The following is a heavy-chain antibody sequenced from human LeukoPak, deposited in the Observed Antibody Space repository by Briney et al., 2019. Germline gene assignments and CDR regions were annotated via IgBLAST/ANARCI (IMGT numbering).Heavy chain of an antibody. V-gene: IGHV3-53*01. CDR1: RLIVSGNY. J-gene: IGHJ4*02. CDR3: AKSTGYSTTGRDFDS. Sequence: GGSLRLSCAASRLIVSGNYMSWVRRAPGRGLEWVSVIYSGGSTYYTDSVKGRFTISRDNSKNTVYLQMNSLRAEDTAVYYCAKSTGYSTTGRDFDSWGRGTLVTVSS. CDR2: IYSGGST. D-gene: IGHD6-13*01.